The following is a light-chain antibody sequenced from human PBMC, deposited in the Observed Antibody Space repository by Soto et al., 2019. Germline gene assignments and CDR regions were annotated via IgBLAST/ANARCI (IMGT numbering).Light chain of an antibody. CDR1: QSVNSDY. V-gene: IGKV3-20*01. CDR3: QQSYSTPFT. J-gene: IGKJ3*01. CDR2: GAS. Sequence: EIVLTQSPGTLSLSPGERATLSCRASQSVNSDYLGWFQQKPGQAPRLLIYGASTRATGIPDRFSGSGSGTDFTLTISSLQPEDFATYYCQQSYSTPFTFGPGTKVDIK.